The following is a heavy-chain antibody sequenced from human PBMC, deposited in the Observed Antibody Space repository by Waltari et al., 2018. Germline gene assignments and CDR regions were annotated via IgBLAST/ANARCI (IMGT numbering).Heavy chain of an antibody. J-gene: IGHJ6*02. V-gene: IGHV3-33*01. CDR2: IWYDGSNK. D-gene: IGHD5-12*01. CDR3: TVPHSGYDYYYYYGMDV. CDR1: GFSFSHYG. Sequence: QVHLVESGGGVVQPGRSLRLSCVASGFSFSHYGLHWVRQAPGQGLEWVAVIWYDGSNKYYADSVKGRFTISRDNSKNTLYLEMNSLRAEDTAIYYCTVPHSGYDYYYYYGMDVWGQGTTVTVSS.